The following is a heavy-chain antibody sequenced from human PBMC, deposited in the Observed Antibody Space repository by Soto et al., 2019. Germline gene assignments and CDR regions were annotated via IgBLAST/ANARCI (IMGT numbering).Heavy chain of an antibody. J-gene: IGHJ5*01. Sequence: SETLSLTCSVSGGSITSSSHYWGWIRQPPGKGLESIANIYYDGNTYYNPSLKSRVTISLDTSKNQFSLRLNSVTAADTAIYYCARSSIGPRLFIYPLASRGQG. D-gene: IGHD2-2*02. CDR2: IYYDGNT. V-gene: IGHV4-39*01. CDR3: ARSSIGPRLFIYPLAS. CDR1: GGSITSSSHY.